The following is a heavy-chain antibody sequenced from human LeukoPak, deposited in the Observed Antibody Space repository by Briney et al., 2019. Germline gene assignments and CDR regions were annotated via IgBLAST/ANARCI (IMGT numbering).Heavy chain of an antibody. J-gene: IGHJ4*02. Sequence: GGSLRLSCAASGFTFSSYSMNWVRQAPGKGLEWVSYISSRSNTIYYADSVKGRFTISRDNAKNSLCLQMNSLRAEDTAVYYCARVGVGRWFGGFDYWGQGTLVTVSS. D-gene: IGHD3-10*01. CDR1: GFTFSSYS. CDR2: ISSRSNTI. CDR3: ARVGVGRWFGGFDY. V-gene: IGHV3-48*01.